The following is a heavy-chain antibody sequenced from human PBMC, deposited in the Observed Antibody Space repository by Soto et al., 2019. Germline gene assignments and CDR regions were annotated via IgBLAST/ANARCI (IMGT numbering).Heavy chain of an antibody. V-gene: IGHV3-30*03. CDR1: GLTFSTSS. Sequence: QVQFVESGGDLVQPGRSLRLSCAASGLTFSTSSMHWVRQTPDKGLEWIAVISGDATSKIYTDSLKGRFTISRDKSKNTKYLEMNRLTAEDTAVYSCAREENSSGHDGAFQHWGQGTLVIVSA. D-gene: IGHD3-22*01. CDR2: ISGDATSK. CDR3: AREENSSGHDGAFQH. J-gene: IGHJ1*01.